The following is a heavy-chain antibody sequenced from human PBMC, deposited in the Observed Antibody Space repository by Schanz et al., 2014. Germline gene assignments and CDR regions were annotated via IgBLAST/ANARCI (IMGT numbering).Heavy chain of an antibody. V-gene: IGHV1-24*01. CDR3: ARDRRLQRQSGWDY. Sequence: QVQLVQSGAEVKKAGASVKVSCKVSGYTLSKLSIHWVRQAPGKGLEWMGGLDLEDGEIVYAEQLKGRVTMTEDTSTDTAYMELRSLRSDDTAVYYCARDRRLQRQSGWDYWGQGTLVTVSS. J-gene: IGHJ4*02. D-gene: IGHD3-10*01. CDR2: LDLEDGEI. CDR1: GYTLSKLS.